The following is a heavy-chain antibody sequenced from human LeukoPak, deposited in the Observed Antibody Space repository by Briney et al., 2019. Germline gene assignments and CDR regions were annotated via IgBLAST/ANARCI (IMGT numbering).Heavy chain of an antibody. D-gene: IGHD3-10*02. CDR1: GFTFSSYE. Sequence: PGGSLRLSCAASGFTFSSYEMNWVRQAPGKGLEWVSYISSSGSTIYYADSVKGRFTISRDNAKNSLYLQMNSLRGEDTAVYYCARGGSYVAGARYEYWGQGTLVTVSS. J-gene: IGHJ4*02. CDR2: ISSSGSTI. CDR3: ARGGSYVAGARYEY. V-gene: IGHV3-48*03.